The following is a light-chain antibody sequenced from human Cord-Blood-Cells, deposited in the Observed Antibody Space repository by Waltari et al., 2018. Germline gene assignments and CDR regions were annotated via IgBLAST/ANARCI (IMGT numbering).Light chain of an antibody. CDR2: EGS. Sequence: QSALTQPASVSGSPGLSITISCTGPSSDVGRYNLVSWYQQHPGKAPKLMIYEGSKRPSGVANRCAGSKAGNTASLTSSGRQAEDEADYYCCSYAGSSTFVFGGGTKLTVL. CDR1: SSDVGRYNL. J-gene: IGLJ2*01. CDR3: CSYAGSSTFV. V-gene: IGLV2-23*03.